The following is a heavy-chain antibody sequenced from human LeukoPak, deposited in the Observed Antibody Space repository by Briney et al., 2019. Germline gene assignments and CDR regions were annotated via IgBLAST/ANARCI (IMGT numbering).Heavy chain of an antibody. J-gene: IGHJ4*02. CDR3: ARMGGGVAVAGPVMGSYFDY. V-gene: IGHV2-26*01. D-gene: IGHD6-19*01. CDR2: IFSNDEK. CDR1: GFSLSNARMG. Sequence: SGPTLVKPTETLTLTCTVSGFSLSNARMGVSWIRQPPGKALEWLAHIFSNDEKSYSTSLKSRLTISKDTSKSQVVLTMTTLDPVDTATYSCARMGGGVAVAGPVMGSYFDYWGQGTLVTVSS.